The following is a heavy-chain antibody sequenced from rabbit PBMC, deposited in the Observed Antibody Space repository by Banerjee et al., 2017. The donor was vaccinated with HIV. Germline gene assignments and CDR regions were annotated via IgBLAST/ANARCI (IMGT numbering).Heavy chain of an antibody. V-gene: IGHV1S45*01. CDR2: VNTATGKP. CDR1: GFSFSDRDV. Sequence: QEELEESGGGLVKPEGSLTLTCKASGFSFSDRDVMCWVRQAPGKGLEWIACVNTATGKPVYATWAKGRFTISTTSSTTVTLQMTSLTAADTATYFCARDGAGSSYFNLWGPGTLVTVS. CDR3: ARDGAGSSYFNL. D-gene: IGHD8-1*01. J-gene: IGHJ4*01.